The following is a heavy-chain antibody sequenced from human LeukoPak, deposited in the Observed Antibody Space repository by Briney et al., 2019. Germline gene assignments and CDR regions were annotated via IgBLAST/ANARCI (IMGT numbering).Heavy chain of an antibody. D-gene: IGHD1-26*01. CDR1: GFTFSTFN. J-gene: IGHJ5*02. V-gene: IGHV3-21*05. Sequence: GGSLRLSCAASGFTFSTFNVNCVRQAPGKGLEWVSFISRDSTYKYYADSVKGRFTISRDDANNTLYLQMNSLRAEDTAVYYCARPSSGNYARSESWGQGTLVTVSS. CDR2: ISRDSTYK. CDR3: ARPSSGNYARSES.